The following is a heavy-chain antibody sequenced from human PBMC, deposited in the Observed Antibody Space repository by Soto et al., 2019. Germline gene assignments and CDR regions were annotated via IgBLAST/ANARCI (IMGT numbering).Heavy chain of an antibody. CDR1: GFTFSDYY. V-gene: IGHV3-11*01. CDR3: ARDQAQWLAFDY. D-gene: IGHD6-19*01. CDR2: ISSSGSTI. Sequence: GWSLRLSCAASGFTFSDYYMSWIRQAPGKGLEWVSYISSSGSTIYYADSVKGRFTISRDNAKNSLYLQMNSLRAEDTAVYYCARDQAQWLAFDYRVQGTMVTVSS. J-gene: IGHJ4*02.